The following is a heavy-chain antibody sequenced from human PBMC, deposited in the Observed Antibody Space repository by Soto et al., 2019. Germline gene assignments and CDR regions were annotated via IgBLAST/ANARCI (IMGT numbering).Heavy chain of an antibody. Sequence: QVQLQESGPGLVKPSETLSLTCTVSGGSISSYYWSWIRQPPGKGLEWIGYSYYTGSTNYNPSLKSRVTISVDTSKNQFSLTLGSVTAADTAVYYCARHETLHGDYDHWGQGTLVTVSS. V-gene: IGHV4-59*08. CDR2: SYYTGST. CDR3: ARHETLHGDYDH. CDR1: GGSISSYY. J-gene: IGHJ4*02. D-gene: IGHD4-17*01.